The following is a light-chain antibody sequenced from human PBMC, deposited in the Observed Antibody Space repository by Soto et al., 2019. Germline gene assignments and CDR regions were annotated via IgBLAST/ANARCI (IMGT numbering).Light chain of an antibody. J-gene: IGKJ1*01. Sequence: EIILTQSPGTLSLSPGERATVSCRASQSVNSAYLAWYQQKPGRAPRLLISGASSRATGIPDRFSGSGSETDFTLSISRLEHEDFAVYYCQQYGSTPRTFGQGTKVEVK. CDR1: QSVNSAY. V-gene: IGKV3-20*01. CDR2: GAS. CDR3: QQYGSTPRT.